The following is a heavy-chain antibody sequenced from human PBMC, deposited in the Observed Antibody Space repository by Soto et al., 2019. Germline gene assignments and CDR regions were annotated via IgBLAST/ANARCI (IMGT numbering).Heavy chain of an antibody. J-gene: IGHJ6*02. CDR2: ISSSSSYI. Sequence: GGSLRLSCAASGFTFSSYSMNWVRQAPGKGLEWVSSISSSSSYIYYADSVKGRFTISRDNAKNSLYLQMNSLRAEDTAVHYCARDFRVNPLYGMDVWGQGTTVTVS. CDR3: ARDFRVNPLYGMDV. CDR1: GFTFSSYS. V-gene: IGHV3-21*01.